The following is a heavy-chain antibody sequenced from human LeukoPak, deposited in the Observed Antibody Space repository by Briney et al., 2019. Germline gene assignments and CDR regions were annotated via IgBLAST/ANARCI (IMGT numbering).Heavy chain of an antibody. CDR2: IYPGDSDT. J-gene: IGHJ4*02. V-gene: IGHV5-51*01. CDR1: GYSFTSYW. Sequence: GESLKISCKGSGYSFTSYWIGWVRQVPGKGLEWMGIIYPGDSDTRYSPSFQGQVTISADKSISTAYLQWSSLKALDAAMYYCARQDSAWYYFDYWGQGTLVTVSS. D-gene: IGHD6-19*01. CDR3: ARQDSAWYYFDY.